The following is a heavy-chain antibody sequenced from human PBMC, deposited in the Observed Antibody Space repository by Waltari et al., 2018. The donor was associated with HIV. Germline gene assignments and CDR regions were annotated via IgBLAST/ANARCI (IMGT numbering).Heavy chain of an antibody. CDR2: INYGSDKR. V-gene: IGHV3-21*01. CDR1: RFTFPRST. CDR3: ARGASGYDSFYYHALDV. J-gene: IGHJ6*02. Sequence: EVPLVDSGGGLVKPGGSLRLSCAAPRFTFPRSTTHWLRQAPGKGLEWVSSINYGSDKRFYADSVKGRFTISRDNAKNSLFLQIDTLRGEDTAVYFCARGASGYDSFYYHALDVWGQGTTLSVSS. D-gene: IGHD5-12*01.